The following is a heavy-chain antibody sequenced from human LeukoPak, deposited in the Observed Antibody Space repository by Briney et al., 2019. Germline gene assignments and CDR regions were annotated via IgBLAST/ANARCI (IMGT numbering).Heavy chain of an antibody. V-gene: IGHV1-69*06. J-gene: IGHJ6*03. CDR3: ADGASGQPYYYYYMDV. CDR2: IIPIFGTA. D-gene: IGHD5-12*01. CDR1: GGTFSSYA. Sequence: SVKVSCKASGGTFSSYAISWVRQAPGQGLEWMGRIIPIFGTANYAQKFQGRVTITADKSTSTACMELSSLRSEDTAVYYCADGASGQPYYYYYMDVWGKGTTVTVSS.